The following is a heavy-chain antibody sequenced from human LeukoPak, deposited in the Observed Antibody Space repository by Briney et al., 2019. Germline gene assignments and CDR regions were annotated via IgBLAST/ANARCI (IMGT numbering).Heavy chain of an antibody. D-gene: IGHD4-17*01. CDR3: ANSYGDYPFDY. J-gene: IGHJ4*02. Sequence: PGGSLRLSCAASGFSFRGYFMTWVRQAPGKGLEWIAFISSDGNSKYYADSVRGRFTISRDNAKNSLYLQMNSLRAEDTAVYYCANSYGDYPFDYWGQGTLVTVSS. CDR2: ISSDGNSK. CDR1: GFSFRGYF. V-gene: IGHV3-11*04.